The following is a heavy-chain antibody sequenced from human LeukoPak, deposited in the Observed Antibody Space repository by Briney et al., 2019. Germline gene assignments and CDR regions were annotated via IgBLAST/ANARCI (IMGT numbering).Heavy chain of an antibody. CDR2: ISGSGGST. CDR1: GFTFSGYA. Sequence: GGSLRLSCAASGFTFSGYAMSWVRQAPGKGLEWVSAISGSGGSTYYADSVKGRFTISRDNSKNTLYLQMNSLRAEDAAVYYCAKDLEVAPTRHSGYESRTAAPDRWGQGTLVTVSS. D-gene: IGHD5-12*01. CDR3: AKDLEVAPTRHSGYESRTAAPDR. V-gene: IGHV3-23*01. J-gene: IGHJ4*02.